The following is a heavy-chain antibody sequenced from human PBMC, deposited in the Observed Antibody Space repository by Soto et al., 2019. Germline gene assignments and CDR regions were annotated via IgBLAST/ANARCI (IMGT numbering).Heavy chain of an antibody. CDR1: GYTFTKYI. V-gene: IGHV1-3*01. D-gene: IGHD4-17*01. CDR2: INAGKGNT. J-gene: IGHJ3*02. CDR3: ARDRVWTTVVTECDYFHI. Sequence: ASVKVSCKASGYTFTKYIIHWVRQAPGQRLEWMGWINAGKGNTKYSQKFQGRVTITRDTSASKAYMELRSLRPEDTAVYYCARDRVWTTVVTECDYFHIWGPGTMVTVS.